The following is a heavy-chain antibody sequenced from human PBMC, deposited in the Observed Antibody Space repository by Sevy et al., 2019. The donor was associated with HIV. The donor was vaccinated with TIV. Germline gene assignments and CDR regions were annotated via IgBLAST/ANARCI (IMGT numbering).Heavy chain of an antibody. CDR2: ISGYNGVT. Sequence: ASVKVSCKASGYTFNSYVITWVRQAPGQGLEWMGKISGYNGVTKYGQKFQGRVTMTTDPSTSTAYMELRSLKSDDTAVYYCARAPSGSQGPGQYFQHWGQGTLVTVSS. D-gene: IGHD1-26*01. CDR3: ARAPSGSQGPGQYFQH. J-gene: IGHJ1*01. CDR1: GYTFNSYV. V-gene: IGHV1-18*01.